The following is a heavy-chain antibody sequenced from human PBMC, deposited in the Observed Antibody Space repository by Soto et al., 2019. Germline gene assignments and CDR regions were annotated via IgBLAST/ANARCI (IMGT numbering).Heavy chain of an antibody. CDR3: AREGHYDILTGYFHQTWTRFDP. J-gene: IGHJ5*02. Sequence: GASVKVSCKASGYTFTSYGISWVRQAPGQGLEWMGWISAYNGNTNYAQKLQGRVTMTTDTSTSTAYMELRSLRSDDTAVYYCAREGHYDILTGYFHQTWTRFDPWGQGTRVTVSS. CDR1: GYTFTSYG. CDR2: ISAYNGNT. V-gene: IGHV1-18*01. D-gene: IGHD3-9*01.